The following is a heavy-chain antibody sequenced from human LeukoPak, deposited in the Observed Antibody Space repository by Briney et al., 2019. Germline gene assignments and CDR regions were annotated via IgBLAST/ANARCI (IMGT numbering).Heavy chain of an antibody. CDR2: ISDDGRRK. D-gene: IGHD3-10*01. CDR3: AKGTAGTNLRGVISN. Sequence: GGSLRLSCAASGFSFISYGMHWVRQAPGKGLEWVGVISDDGRRKDYADSVKGRFTISRDNSKDTLYLQMNSLRAEDTAVYYCAKGTAGTNLRGVISNWGQGTLVTVSS. CDR1: GFSFISYG. J-gene: IGHJ4*02. V-gene: IGHV3-30*18.